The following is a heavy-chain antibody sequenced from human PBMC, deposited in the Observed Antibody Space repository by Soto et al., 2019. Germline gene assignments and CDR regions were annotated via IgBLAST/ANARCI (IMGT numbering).Heavy chain of an antibody. CDR1: GFTFTIYA. CDR2: ISGSVGNT. CDR3: ANNWGCSRGTCYSYHSYEVLV. D-gene: IGHD2-15*01. J-gene: IGHJ6*02. V-gene: IGHV3-23*01. Sequence: GGSLRLSCAASGFTFTIYAMSWVRQAPGKGLEWVSGISGSVGNTYYADSVKGRFTISRDTSKNTLYLQMSSLRAEDTAVYYCANNWGCSRGTCYSYHSYEVLVWGQGAWVKVSS.